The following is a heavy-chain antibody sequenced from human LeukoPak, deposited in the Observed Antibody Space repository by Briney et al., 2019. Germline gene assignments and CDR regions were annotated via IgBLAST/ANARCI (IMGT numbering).Heavy chain of an antibody. J-gene: IGHJ4*02. CDR2: INWNGGST. V-gene: IGHV3-20*04. CDR1: GFTFGDYG. CDR3: ARDLYSYGFSLGPIDY. D-gene: IGHD5-18*01. Sequence: PGGSLRLSCAASGFTFGDYGMSWVRQAPGKGLEWVSGINWNGGSTGYADSVKGRFTISRDNAKNSLYLQMNSLRAEDTALYYCARDLYSYGFSLGPIDYWGQGTLVTVSS.